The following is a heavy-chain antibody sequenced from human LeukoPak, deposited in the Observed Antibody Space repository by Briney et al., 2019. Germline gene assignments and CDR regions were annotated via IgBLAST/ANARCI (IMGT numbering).Heavy chain of an antibody. Sequence: GGSLRLSCAASGFTVSSNYMSWVRQAPGKGLEWVSVIYSGGSTYYADSVKGRFTISRDNSKNTLYLQMNSLRAEDTAVYYCARGSPYSSSWYLFDYWGQGTLVTVSS. CDR1: GFTVSSNY. V-gene: IGHV3-53*05. D-gene: IGHD6-13*01. J-gene: IGHJ4*02. CDR3: ARGSPYSSSWYLFDY. CDR2: IYSGGST.